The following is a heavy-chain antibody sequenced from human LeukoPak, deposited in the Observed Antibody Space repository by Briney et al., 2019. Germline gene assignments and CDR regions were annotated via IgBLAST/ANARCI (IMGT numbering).Heavy chain of an antibody. CDR2: INHSGST. D-gene: IGHD2-2*01. V-gene: IGHV4-34*01. J-gene: IGHJ6*02. Sequence: SETLSLTCAVYGGSFSGYYWSWIRQPPGKGLEWIGEINHSGSTNCNPSLKSRVTISVDTSKNQFSLKLSSVTAADTAVYYCARGKVVVVPALYYYGMDVWGQGTTVTVSS. CDR3: ARGKVVVVPALYYYGMDV. CDR1: GGSFSGYY.